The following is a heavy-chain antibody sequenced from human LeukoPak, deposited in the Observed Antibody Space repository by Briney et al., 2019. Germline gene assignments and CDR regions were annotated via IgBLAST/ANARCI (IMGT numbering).Heavy chain of an antibody. J-gene: IGHJ6*02. D-gene: IGHD1-1*01. CDR2: INYSGTT. CDR3: ARRALMRTAVSRGASDFYYGMDV. Sequence: SETLSLTRAVSGGSGGSISSSNWSSWVRQPPGKGLEWIGYINYSGTTTYNPSFTSRVTISLDASKNQFSLRLTSVTAADTAVYYCARRALMRTAVSRGASDFYYGMDVWGQGTTVTVSS. CDR1: GGSGGSISSSNW. V-gene: IGHV4-4*02.